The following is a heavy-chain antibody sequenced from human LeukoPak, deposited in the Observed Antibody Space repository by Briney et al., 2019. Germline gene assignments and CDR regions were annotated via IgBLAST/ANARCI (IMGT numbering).Heavy chain of an antibody. D-gene: IGHD3-22*01. Sequence: SETLSLTCSVSGGSVSRSDSYLDWIRQPPGKGLEWIGTIYYSGRTYYSPSLKSRVTMSVDPSNNQFSLNLRSVTAADTAVYYCARRRYYDGSGYLEWGQGTLLSVSS. J-gene: IGHJ1*01. CDR2: IYYSGRT. CDR3: ARRRYYDGSGYLE. V-gene: IGHV4-39*01. CDR1: GGSVSRSDSY.